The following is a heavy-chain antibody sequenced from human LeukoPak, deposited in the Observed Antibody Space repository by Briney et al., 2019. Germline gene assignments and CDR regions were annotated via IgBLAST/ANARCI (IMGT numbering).Heavy chain of an antibody. CDR1: GFTFSSYA. D-gene: IGHD6-19*01. Sequence: GGSLRLSCAASGFTFSSYAMGWVRQAPGKGLEWVSSISGGSTYYADSVKGRFTISRDNSKNTLYLQVNSLRDEDTAVYYCARAIYSSGPPGDYWGQGALVTVSS. CDR2: ISGGST. J-gene: IGHJ4*02. V-gene: IGHV3-23*01. CDR3: ARAIYSSGPPGDY.